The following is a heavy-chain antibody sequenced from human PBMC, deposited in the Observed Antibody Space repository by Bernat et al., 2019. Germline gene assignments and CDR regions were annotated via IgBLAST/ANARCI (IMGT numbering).Heavy chain of an antibody. CDR3: ATYDYGDYGVGFDY. V-gene: IGHV4-59*01. CDR2: IYYSGST. J-gene: IGHJ4*02. D-gene: IGHD4-17*01. CDR1: GGSISSYY. Sequence: QVQLQESGPGLVKPSETLSLTCTVSGGSISSYYWSWIRQPPGKGLEWIGYIYYSGSTNYNPSLKSRVTISVDTSKNQFSLKLSSVTAADTAVYYCATYDYGDYGVGFDYWGQGTLVTVSS.